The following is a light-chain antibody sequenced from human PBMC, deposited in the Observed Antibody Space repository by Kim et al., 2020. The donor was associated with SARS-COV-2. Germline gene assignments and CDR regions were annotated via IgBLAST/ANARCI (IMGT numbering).Light chain of an antibody. V-gene: IGKV1-39*01. CDR3: QQSYSTPWT. CDR2: AAS. CDR1: QSISSY. Sequence: ASVGDRVTSTCRASQSISSYLNWYQQKPGKAPRLLIYAASSLQGGVPSRFSGSGSGTDFTLTISSLQPEDFATYYCQQSYSTPWTFGQGTKVDIK. J-gene: IGKJ1*01.